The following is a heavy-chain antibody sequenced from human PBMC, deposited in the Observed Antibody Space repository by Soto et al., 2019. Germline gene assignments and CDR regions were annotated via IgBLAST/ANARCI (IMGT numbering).Heavy chain of an antibody. Sequence: SVKVSCKASGYTFTSYYMHWVRQAPGQGLEWMGWINPNSGGTNYAQKFQGWVTMTRDTSISTAYMELSRLRSDDTAVYYCARGDSSRWGYYYYGMDVWGQGTTVTVS. D-gene: IGHD6-13*01. CDR3: ARGDSSRWGYYYYGMDV. V-gene: IGHV1-2*04. J-gene: IGHJ6*02. CDR1: GYTFTSYY. CDR2: INPNSGGT.